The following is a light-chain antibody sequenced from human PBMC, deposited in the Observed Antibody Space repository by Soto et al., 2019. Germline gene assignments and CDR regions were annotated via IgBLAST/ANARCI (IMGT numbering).Light chain of an antibody. V-gene: IGKV1-39*01. CDR2: AAS. CDR1: QTITSF. CDR3: QQSYSIPWT. Sequence: DIQMTQSPSSLPASVGDRITISCRASQTITSFLNWYQHKPGKAPKLLIYAASSLQSGVPSRFSGSGFGTDFTLTISSLQPEDFTTYYCQQSYSIPWTFGQGTKV. J-gene: IGKJ1*01.